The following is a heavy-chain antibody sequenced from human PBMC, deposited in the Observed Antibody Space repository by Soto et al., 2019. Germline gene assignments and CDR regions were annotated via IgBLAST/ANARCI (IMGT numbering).Heavy chain of an antibody. V-gene: IGHV4-31*03. J-gene: IGHJ4*02. CDR2: FDYSGNT. CDR3: AKAMGAINYFDY. CDR1: GGSIRSGGYY. Sequence: QVQLQESGPGLVKPSQTLSLTCTVSGGSIRSGGYYWSLIRQHPGRGLEWIGYFDYSGNTYYNPSITSRLTISADTSTHQFSLKLSSVTAADTAVYCCAKAMGAINYFDYWGQGTLVTGSA. D-gene: IGHD1-26*01.